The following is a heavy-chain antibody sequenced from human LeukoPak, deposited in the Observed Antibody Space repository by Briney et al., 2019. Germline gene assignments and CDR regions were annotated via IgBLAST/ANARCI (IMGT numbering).Heavy chain of an antibody. CDR2: IYYSGST. V-gene: IGHV4-59*01. J-gene: IGHJ3*02. CDR1: GGSISSYY. CDR3: ARGGQQWLVGAFDI. D-gene: IGHD6-19*01. Sequence: SETLSLTCTVSGGSISSYYWSWIRQPPGKGLEWIGYIYYSGSTNYNPSLKSRVTISVDTSKNQFSLKLSSVTAADTAVYYCARGGQQWLVGAFDIWGQGTMVTVSS.